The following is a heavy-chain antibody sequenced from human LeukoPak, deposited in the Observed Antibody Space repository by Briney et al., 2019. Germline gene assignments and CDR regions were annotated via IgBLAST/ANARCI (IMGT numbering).Heavy chain of an antibody. CDR3: ASTYSSSWLAY. V-gene: IGHV3-13*01. CDR1: GFTFSSYD. CDR2: ISTAGDT. D-gene: IGHD6-13*01. Sequence: GGSLRLSCAASGFTFSSYDMHWVRQATGKGLEWVSAISTAGDTYYPGSVKGRFTISRDNSKNTLYLQMNSLRAEDTAVYYCASTYSSSWLAYWGQGTLVTVSS. J-gene: IGHJ4*02.